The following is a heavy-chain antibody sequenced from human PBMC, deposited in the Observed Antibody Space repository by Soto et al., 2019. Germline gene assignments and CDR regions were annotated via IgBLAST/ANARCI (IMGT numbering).Heavy chain of an antibody. D-gene: IGHD3-22*01. V-gene: IGHV1-69*10. CDR2: IIPFFGIA. J-gene: IGHJ3*02. CDR1: GGTFSSYA. Sequence: ASVKVSCKASGGTFSSYAISWERQAPGQGLEWMGGIIPFFGIANYAQKFQDRVTITADKSTSTAYMELSSLRSEDSAVYYCARAPSQHYYDSSGYQTPDAFDIWGQGTMVTVSS. CDR3: ARAPSQHYYDSSGYQTPDAFDI.